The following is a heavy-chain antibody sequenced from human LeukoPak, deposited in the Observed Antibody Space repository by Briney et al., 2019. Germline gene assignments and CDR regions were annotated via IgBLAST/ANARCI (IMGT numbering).Heavy chain of an antibody. V-gene: IGHV1-69*13. D-gene: IGHD1-26*01. Sequence: VASVKVSCKASGGTFSSYAISWVRQAPGQGPEWMGGIIPIFGTANYAQKFQGRVTITADESTSTAYMELSSLRSEDTAVYYCAREDGYSGSYYSPYYFDYWGQGTLVTVSS. CDR2: IIPIFGTA. CDR1: GGTFSSYA. J-gene: IGHJ4*02. CDR3: AREDGYSGSYYSPYYFDY.